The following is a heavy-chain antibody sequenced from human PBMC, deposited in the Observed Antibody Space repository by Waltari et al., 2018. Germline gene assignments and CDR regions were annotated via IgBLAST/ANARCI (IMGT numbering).Heavy chain of an antibody. CDR1: AFTCRTPL. D-gene: IGHD2-15*01. J-gene: IGHJ4*02. CDR2: MSYDGFSM. CDR3: GREGGTSGYSGYLDT. Sequence: QVQLVESGGGVVKPGSYPRRSCAHPAFTCRTPLIHWVVQAPAKGLEWVATMSYDGFSMYYGDSVKGRFSIGRDYSQNTVYLQANSLTTEDTAVYCGGREGGTSGYSGYLDTLGQGTLVTVSS. V-gene: IGHV3-30*01.